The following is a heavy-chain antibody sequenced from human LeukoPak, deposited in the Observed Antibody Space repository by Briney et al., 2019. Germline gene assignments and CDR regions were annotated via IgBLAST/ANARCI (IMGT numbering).Heavy chain of an antibody. CDR1: GYTFTSYY. J-gene: IGHJ4*02. CDR2: INPSGGST. Sequence: GASVKVSCKASGYTFTSYYMHWVRQAPGQGLEWMGIINPSGGSTSYAQKFQGRVTMTRDTSTSTVYMELSSLRSEDTAVYYCARDGIVVVPAAMWVYFDYWGQGTLVTVSS. CDR3: ARDGIVVVPAAMWVYFDY. V-gene: IGHV1-46*01. D-gene: IGHD2-2*01.